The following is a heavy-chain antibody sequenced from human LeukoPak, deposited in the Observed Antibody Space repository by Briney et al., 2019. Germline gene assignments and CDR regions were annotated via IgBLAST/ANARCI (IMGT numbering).Heavy chain of an antibody. J-gene: IGHJ4*02. CDR1: GFTFSSYA. V-gene: IGHV3-23*01. CDR2: ISGSGGST. CDR3: AKDFLLPYYYDSSGSFDY. Sequence: PGGSLRLSCAASGFTFSSYAMNWVRQAPGKGLEWVSAISGSGGSTYYADSVKGRFTISRDNSKNTLYLQMNSLRAEDTAVYYCAKDFLLPYYYDSSGSFDYWGQGTLVTVSS. D-gene: IGHD3-22*01.